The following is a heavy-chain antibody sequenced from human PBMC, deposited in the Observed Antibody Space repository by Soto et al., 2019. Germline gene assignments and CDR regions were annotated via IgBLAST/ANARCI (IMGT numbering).Heavy chain of an antibody. V-gene: IGHV3-15*01. D-gene: IGHD1-1*01. Sequence: EEKLVESGGGLVKRGESLRLSCAASLLNFNIAWLSWVRQAPGKGLEWVGRIKNNADGGTTDNAAPVKYRFTISRDESKSTLYLQMKSLKTEDTAMYYCTSMNDRDAFDIWGQGTMVTVSS. J-gene: IGHJ3*02. CDR3: TSMNDRDAFDI. CDR1: LLNFNIAW. CDR2: IKNNADGGTT.